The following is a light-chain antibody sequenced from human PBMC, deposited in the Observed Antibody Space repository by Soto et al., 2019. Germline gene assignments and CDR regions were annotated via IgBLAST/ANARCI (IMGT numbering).Light chain of an antibody. CDR2: DVS. J-gene: IGLJ3*02. CDR3: CSYAGSYTWV. Sequence: QSALTQPRSVSGSPGQSVTISCTGTSSDVGGYNYVSWYQQHPGKAPKLMIYDVSKRPSGVSDRFPGSKSGNTASLTISGLQAEDEADYYCCSYAGSYTWVFGGGTKLTVL. CDR1: SSDVGGYNY. V-gene: IGLV2-11*01.